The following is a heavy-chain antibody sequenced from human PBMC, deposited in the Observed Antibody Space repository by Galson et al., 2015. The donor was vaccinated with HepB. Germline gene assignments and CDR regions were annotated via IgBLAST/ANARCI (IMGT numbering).Heavy chain of an antibody. J-gene: IGHJ6*03. V-gene: IGHV1-69*10. D-gene: IGHD4-17*01. CDR2: IIPIPAKT. CDR1: GDTFRTYA. Sequence: SVKVSCKASGDTFRTYALSWVRRAPGQGLEWIGDIIPIPAKTNYAQEFQGRVLITADRSTSTAYMEMRSLSFEDTAVYYCARTYYGAYQYFYYMDVWGQGTTVTVSS. CDR3: ARTYYGAYQYFYYMDV.